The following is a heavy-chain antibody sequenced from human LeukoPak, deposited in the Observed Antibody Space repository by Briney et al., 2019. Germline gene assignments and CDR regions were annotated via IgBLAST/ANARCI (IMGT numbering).Heavy chain of an antibody. Sequence: PGGSLRLSCAASGFTFSSYGMHWVRQAPGKGLEWVAVIWYDGSNKYYADSVKGRFTISRDNSKNTLYLQMNSLRAEDTAVYYCARDELFYYGSGRSGLDYWGQETLVTVSS. CDR3: ARDELFYYGSGRSGLDY. CDR1: GFTFSSYG. CDR2: IWYDGSNK. D-gene: IGHD3-10*01. V-gene: IGHV3-33*01. J-gene: IGHJ4*02.